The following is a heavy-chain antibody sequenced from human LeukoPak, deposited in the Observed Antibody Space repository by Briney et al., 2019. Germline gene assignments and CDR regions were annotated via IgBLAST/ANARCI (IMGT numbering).Heavy chain of an antibody. V-gene: IGHV3-53*01. CDR1: GFTFSSYA. D-gene: IGHD3-10*01. J-gene: IGHJ3*02. Sequence: GGSLRLSCAASGFTFSSYAMSWVRQAPGKGLEWVSVIYSGGSTYYADSVKGRFTISRDNSKNTLYLQMNSLRAEDTAVYYCARDHITMVRGVIYDAFDIWGQGTMVTVSS. CDR3: ARDHITMVRGVIYDAFDI. CDR2: IYSGGST.